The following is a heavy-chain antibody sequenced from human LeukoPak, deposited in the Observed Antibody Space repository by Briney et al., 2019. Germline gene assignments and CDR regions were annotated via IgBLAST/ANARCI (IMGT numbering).Heavy chain of an antibody. CDR1: GYTFTSYA. CDR2: INAGNGNT. D-gene: IGHD6-13*01. J-gene: IGHJ3*02. Sequence: ASVKVSCTASGYTFTSYAMHWVRQAPGQRLEWMGWINAGNGNTKYSQKFQGRVTITRDTSASTAYMELSSLRSEDTAVYYCARDRWYSSSWLIWGQGTMVTVSS. V-gene: IGHV1-3*01. CDR3: ARDRWYSSSWLI.